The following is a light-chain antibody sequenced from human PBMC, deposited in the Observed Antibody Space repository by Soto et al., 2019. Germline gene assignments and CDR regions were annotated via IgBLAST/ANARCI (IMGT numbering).Light chain of an antibody. Sequence: DIQMTQSPSSLSASVGDRVTITCRASQSVSRYLNWYQQQPGKAPKLLIYAAFTLQSGVPSRFSCGGSGTDFTLTISSLQPEDFATYYCQQSYSTPWTFGKGTKVEIK. J-gene: IGKJ1*01. V-gene: IGKV1-39*01. CDR1: QSVSRY. CDR3: QQSYSTPWT. CDR2: AAF.